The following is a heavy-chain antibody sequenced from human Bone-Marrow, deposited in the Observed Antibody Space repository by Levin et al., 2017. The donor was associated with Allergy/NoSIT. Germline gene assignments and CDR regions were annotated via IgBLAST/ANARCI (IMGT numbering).Heavy chain of an antibody. D-gene: IGHD2/OR15-2a*01. CDR1: GFTLSSCG. J-gene: IGHJ5*02. CDR2: ISHDGTVT. CDR3: AKDLYCNGWYNYFDP. Sequence: QSGGSLRLSCATSGFTLSSCGMHWVRQAPGKGLEWVAMISHDGTVTHYGDSVKGRFTISRDTSENTVFLQMNSLRPEDTAVYYCAKDLYCNGWYNYFDPWGQGNLVTVSS. V-gene: IGHV3-30*18.